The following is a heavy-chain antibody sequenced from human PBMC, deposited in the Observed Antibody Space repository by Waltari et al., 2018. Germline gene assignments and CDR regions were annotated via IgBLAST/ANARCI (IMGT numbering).Heavy chain of an antibody. D-gene: IGHD6-13*01. J-gene: IGHJ4*02. CDR1: DDSISSGDYY. CDR2: VYYSGST. Sequence: QLQLQESGPGLLKPSGTLSLTCTVSDDSISSGDYYWGWFRQSPGKGPEWIGSVYYSGSTSYNTSLKRRVTISVDTSKKQFSLKLSSVTAADTAVYYCARSLHIFRAAAGMFDYWGQGTLVTVSS. V-gene: IGHV4-39*01. CDR3: ARSLHIFRAAAGMFDY.